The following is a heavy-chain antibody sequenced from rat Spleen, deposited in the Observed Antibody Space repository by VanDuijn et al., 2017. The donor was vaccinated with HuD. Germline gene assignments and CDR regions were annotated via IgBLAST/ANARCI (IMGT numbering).Heavy chain of an antibody. CDR3: TRDFRPYYYSSYIYYFDY. CDR1: GFTFSNYW. Sequence: EVQLAESGGGLVQPGRSLKLSCVASGFTFSNYWMYWIRQAPGKGLEWVASITNTGGSTYYPDSVKGRFTISRDNAKSTLYLQMNSLRSEDTATYYCTRDFRPYYYSSYIYYFDYWGQGVMVTVSS. CDR2: ITNTGGST. V-gene: IGHV5-31*01. D-gene: IGHD1-2*01. J-gene: IGHJ2*01.